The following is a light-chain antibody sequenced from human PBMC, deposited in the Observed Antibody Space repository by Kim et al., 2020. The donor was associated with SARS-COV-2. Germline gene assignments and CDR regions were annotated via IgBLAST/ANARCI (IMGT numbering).Light chain of an antibody. CDR3: QQYNNWPLT. CDR2: GAF. Sequence: VAPGERATLSCRASQSVSSNLAWYQQKPGQAPRLLIYGAFTRDTGIPARFSGSGSGTEFTLTISSLQSEDFAVYYCQQYNNWPLTFGQGTRLEIK. J-gene: IGKJ5*01. V-gene: IGKV3-15*01. CDR1: QSVSSN.